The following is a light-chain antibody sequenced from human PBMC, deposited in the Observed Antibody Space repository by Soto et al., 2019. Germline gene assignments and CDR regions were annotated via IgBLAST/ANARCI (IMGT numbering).Light chain of an antibody. J-gene: IGKJ1*01. Sequence: EIVLTQSPGTLSLSPGERATLSCRASQSVNSNYLAWYQQKPGQAPRLLISDASTRATGIPDRFSGSGSGTDFTLTISRLEPEEFAVYYCQRYGTSPQTFGQGTKGEFK. CDR1: QSVNSNY. CDR3: QRYGTSPQT. V-gene: IGKV3-20*01. CDR2: DAS.